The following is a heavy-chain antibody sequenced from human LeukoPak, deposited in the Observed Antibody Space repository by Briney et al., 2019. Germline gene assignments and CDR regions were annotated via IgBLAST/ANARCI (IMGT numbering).Heavy chain of an antibody. Sequence: PGGSLRLSCAASGLTFRNYWMSWVPQAPGKGLEWVANIKEDGSEKYYVDSVKGRFTISRDNAKNSLYLQMNSLRAEDTGVYYCARLNWKPPYYYYGMDVWGQGTTVTVSS. CDR3: ARLNWKPPYYYYGMDV. D-gene: IGHD1-20*01. J-gene: IGHJ6*02. CDR2: IKEDGSEK. V-gene: IGHV3-7*05. CDR1: GLTFRNYW.